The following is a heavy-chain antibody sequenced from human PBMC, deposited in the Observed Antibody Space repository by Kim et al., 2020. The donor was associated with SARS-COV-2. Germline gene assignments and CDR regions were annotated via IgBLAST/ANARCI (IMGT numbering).Heavy chain of an antibody. J-gene: IGHJ6*02. CDR1: GYTFTSYA. Sequence: ASVKVSCKASGYTFTSYAMHWVRQAPGQRLEWMGWINAGNGNTKYSQKFQGRVTITRDTSASTAYMELSSLRSEDTAVYYCASTFGGVIVIPYYYGMDVWGQGTTVTVSS. CDR3: ASTFGGVIVIPYYYGMDV. CDR2: INAGNGNT. D-gene: IGHD3-16*02. V-gene: IGHV1-3*01.